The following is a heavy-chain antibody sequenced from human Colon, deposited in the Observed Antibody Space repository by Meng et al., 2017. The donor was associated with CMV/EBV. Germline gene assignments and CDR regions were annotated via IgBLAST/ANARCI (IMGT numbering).Heavy chain of an antibody. CDR3: AREGDLVVVPGSTRSPGGNDY. CDR2: IKEDGSET. Sequence: GGSRRLSGASSGFTFGTYWMSWIRQAPGKGLEWVANIKEDGSETYYAESVKGRFSISRDNSKNSLSLEMTSLRAEDTAVYYCAREGDLVVVPGSTRSPGGNDYRGQGTLVTVSS. D-gene: IGHD2-21*01. CDR1: GFTFGTYW. J-gene: IGHJ4*02. V-gene: IGHV3-7*01.